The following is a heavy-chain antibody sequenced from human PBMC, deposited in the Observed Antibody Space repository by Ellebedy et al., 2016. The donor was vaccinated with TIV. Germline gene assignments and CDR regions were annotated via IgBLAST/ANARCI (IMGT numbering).Heavy chain of an antibody. CDR1: GFTFSNYD. D-gene: IGHD1-26*01. J-gene: IGHJ5*02. CDR2: MNPESGNT. CDR3: ARGRSYSDL. Sequence: AASVKFSCKASGFTFSNYDFIWVRQATGQGLEWMGWMNPESGNTGYAQKFRGRVTMTRDTSISTAYMELSSLRSEDTAVYFCARGRSYSDLWGQGTLVTVSS. V-gene: IGHV1-8*01.